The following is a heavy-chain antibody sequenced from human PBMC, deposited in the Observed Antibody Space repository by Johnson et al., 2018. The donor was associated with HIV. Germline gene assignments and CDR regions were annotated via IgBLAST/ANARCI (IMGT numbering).Heavy chain of an antibody. V-gene: IGHV3-30*02. CDR3: AKTRLRFLEWYDAFDI. J-gene: IGHJ3*02. D-gene: IGHD3-3*01. CDR1: GFTFSSYG. CDR2: IRYDGSNK. Sequence: VQLVESGGGVVQPGGSLRLSCAASGFTFSSYGMHWVRQAPGKGLEWVAFIRYDGSNKYYADSVKGRFTISRDNSKNTLYLQMNSLRAEDTAVYYCAKTRLRFLEWYDAFDIWGQGTMVTVSS.